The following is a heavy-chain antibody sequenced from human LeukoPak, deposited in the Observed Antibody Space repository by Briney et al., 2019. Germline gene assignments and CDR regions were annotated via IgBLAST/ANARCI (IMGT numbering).Heavy chain of an antibody. Sequence: ASVKVSCKTSGGTFSSYAISWVRQAPGQGLEWMGGVIPLFGTANYAQKFQGRVTITADKSTSTAHMELSSLRSEDTAVYFCAREQSGSGYAFDYWGQGTLVTVSS. CDR2: VIPLFGTA. D-gene: IGHD2-8*01. CDR1: GGTFSSYA. CDR3: AREQSGSGYAFDY. V-gene: IGHV1-69*06. J-gene: IGHJ4*02.